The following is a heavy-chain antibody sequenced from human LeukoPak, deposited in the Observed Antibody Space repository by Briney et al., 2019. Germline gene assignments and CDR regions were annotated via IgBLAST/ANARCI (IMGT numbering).Heavy chain of an antibody. CDR2: IYYSGST. D-gene: IGHD3-10*01. CDR3: ARQRRFGELGMDY. Sequence: TLSLTCTVSGGSISSGGYYWSWIRQHPGKGLEWIGYIYYSGSTYYNPSLKSRVTISVDTSKNQFSLKLSSVTAADTAVYYCARQRRFGELGMDYWGQGTLVTVSS. V-gene: IGHV4-31*03. J-gene: IGHJ4*02. CDR1: GGSISSGGYY.